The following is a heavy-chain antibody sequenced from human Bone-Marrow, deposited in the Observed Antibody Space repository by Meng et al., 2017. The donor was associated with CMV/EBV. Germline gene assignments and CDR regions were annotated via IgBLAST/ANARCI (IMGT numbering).Heavy chain of an antibody. D-gene: IGHD3-10*01. CDR3: ARAESRRDYFDY. J-gene: IGHJ4*02. V-gene: IGHV4-39*07. Sequence: VAGGKIRRRSKKGGWRRQDKGKGKEWIGSKYYSGRKKKNKKIKRRVTISVDTSKNQLSLKLSSVTAADTAVYYCARAESRRDYFDYWGQGTLVTVSS. CDR2: KYYSGRK. CDR1: GGKIRRRSKK.